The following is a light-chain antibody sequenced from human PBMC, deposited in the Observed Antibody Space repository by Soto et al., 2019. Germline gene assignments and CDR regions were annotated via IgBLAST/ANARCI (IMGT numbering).Light chain of an antibody. CDR2: GAS. CDR3: QQYGSSPYT. V-gene: IGKV3-20*01. J-gene: IGKJ5*01. Sequence: EIVLTQSPGTLSLSPGGRATLSCRASQSVGNSFLAWYQQKPGQAPRLLIYGASSRATGIPDRFSGSGSGTDFTLTISRLEPEDFAVYYCQQYGSSPYTFGQGTRLEIK. CDR1: QSVGNSF.